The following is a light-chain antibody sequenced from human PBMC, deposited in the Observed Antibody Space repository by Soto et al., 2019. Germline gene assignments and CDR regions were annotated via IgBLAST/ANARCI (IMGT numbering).Light chain of an antibody. CDR2: GAS. J-gene: IGKJ1*01. CDR3: QQYGSSGT. Sequence: EIVLTHSPVTLSVCPGERATLSCRASQSVSNNYLAWYQQKPGQAPRLLIYGASNRATGIPDRFSGSGSGTDFTLTISRLETEDFAVYYCQQYGSSGTFGQGTKVDIK. V-gene: IGKV3-20*01. CDR1: QSVSNNY.